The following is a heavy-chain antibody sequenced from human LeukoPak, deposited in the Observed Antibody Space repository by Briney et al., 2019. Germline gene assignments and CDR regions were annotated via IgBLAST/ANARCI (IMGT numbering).Heavy chain of an antibody. J-gene: IGHJ4*02. V-gene: IGHV3-7*04. CDR1: GFTFGNHW. Sequence: PGGSLRLSCAASGFTFGNHWMTWVRQAPGKGLEWVATIKEDGSEKYYADSVKGRFTISRDNAKSSLYLQMNSLGAEDMALYYCARGSGWFLYWGQGTLVTVSS. CDR2: IKEDGSEK. CDR3: ARGSGWFLY. D-gene: IGHD6-19*01.